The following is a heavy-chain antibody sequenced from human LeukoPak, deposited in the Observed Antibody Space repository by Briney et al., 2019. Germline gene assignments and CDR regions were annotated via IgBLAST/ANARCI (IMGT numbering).Heavy chain of an antibody. CDR2: IYSGGSP. V-gene: IGHV3-66*04. D-gene: IGHD6-6*01. Sequence: GGSLRLSCAASGFTVSSNYMSWVRQAPGKGLEWVSVIYSGGSPYYADSVKGRFTISRDNSKNTLYLQMNSLRAEDTAVYYCARLVAYYYYGMDVWGQGTTVTVSS. CDR1: GFTVSSNY. J-gene: IGHJ6*02. CDR3: ARLVAYYYYGMDV.